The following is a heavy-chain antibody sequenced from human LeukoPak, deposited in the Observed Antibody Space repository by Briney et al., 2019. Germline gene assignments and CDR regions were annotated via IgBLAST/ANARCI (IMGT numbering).Heavy chain of an antibody. CDR3: AKDQSYDFWSGYYSVFDY. J-gene: IGHJ4*02. V-gene: IGHV3-30*02. D-gene: IGHD3-3*01. Sequence: GGSLRLSCAASGFTFSSYGMHWVRQAPGKGLEWVAFIRYDGSNKYYADSVKGRFTISRDNSKNTLYLQMNSLRAEDTAVYYCAKDQSYDFWSGYYSVFDYWGQGTLVTVSS. CDR2: IRYDGSNK. CDR1: GFTFSSYG.